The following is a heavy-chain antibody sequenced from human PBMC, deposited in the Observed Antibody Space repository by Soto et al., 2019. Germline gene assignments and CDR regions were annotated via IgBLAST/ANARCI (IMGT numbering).Heavy chain of an antibody. V-gene: IGHV1-18*01. CDR1: GYTFSNYG. J-gene: IGHJ6*03. CDR2: ISAHNGNS. D-gene: IGHD3-10*01. Sequence: QVQLVQSGAEMRKPGASVKVSCKASGYTFSNYGITWVRQAPGQGLEWMGWISAHNGNSKYAQRLQGRVTLTTDTSPSTAYMGLRSLRSDATAVYYCARDWYFFVSGSPNPMDVWCTGTTVTVSS. CDR3: ARDWYFFVSGSPNPMDV.